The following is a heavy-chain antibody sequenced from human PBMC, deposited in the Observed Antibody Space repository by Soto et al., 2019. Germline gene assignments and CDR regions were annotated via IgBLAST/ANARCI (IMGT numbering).Heavy chain of an antibody. D-gene: IGHD1-26*01. V-gene: IGHV4-39*01. CDR3: ARQFVSGSYYY. CDR1: GYSIGSRSHY. Sequence: SETLSLTCTVSGYSIGSRSHYYAWIRQPPGKGLEWIATIYYSGTTYYNPSLKNRVTISLDTSKNQFSLKVVSVTAADTAVYYCARQFVSGSYYYWGQGTQVTVSS. J-gene: IGHJ4*02. CDR2: IYYSGTT.